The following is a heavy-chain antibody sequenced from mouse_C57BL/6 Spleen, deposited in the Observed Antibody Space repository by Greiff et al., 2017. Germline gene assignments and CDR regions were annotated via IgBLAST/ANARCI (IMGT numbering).Heavy chain of an antibody. V-gene: IGHV1-69*01. Sequence: QVQLQQPGAELVMPGASVKLSCKASGYTFTSYWMHWVKQRPGQGLEWIGEIDPSDSYTNYNQKFKGKSTLTVDKSSSTAYMQLSSLTSEDSAVYYCARGGTVAFDYWGQGTTLTVSS. CDR3: ARGGTVAFDY. CDR2: IDPSDSYT. J-gene: IGHJ2*01. D-gene: IGHD1-1*01. CDR1: GYTFTSYW.